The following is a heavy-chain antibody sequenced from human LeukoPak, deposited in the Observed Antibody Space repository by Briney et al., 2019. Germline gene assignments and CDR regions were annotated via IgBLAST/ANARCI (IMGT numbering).Heavy chain of an antibody. CDR3: AKITSGWGVRRQLDY. CDR1: GFTFSSYA. V-gene: IGHV3-23*01. CDR2: ISGSGGST. Sequence: PGGSLRLSCAASGFTFSSYAMSWVRQAPGKGLEWVAAISGSGGSTYSADSVKGRFTISRDNSKNTVYLLMHSLRVEDTALYYCAKITSGWGVRRQLDYWGQGTLVTVSS. J-gene: IGHJ4*02. D-gene: IGHD6-19*01.